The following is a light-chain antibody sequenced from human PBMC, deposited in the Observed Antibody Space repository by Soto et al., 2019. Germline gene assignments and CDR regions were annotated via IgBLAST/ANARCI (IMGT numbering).Light chain of an antibody. V-gene: IGKV1-27*01. CDR1: QDIRNY. J-gene: IGKJ1*01. Sequence: QIAPFSFSPSVFVGGRGTITFPASQDIRNYLAWYQQKPGKVPKLLIYAASTLQSGVPSRFSGSGSGTDFTLTISSLQPEDVATHYCQKYNSAPQTFGQGTKVDIK. CDR3: QKYNSAPQT. CDR2: AAS.